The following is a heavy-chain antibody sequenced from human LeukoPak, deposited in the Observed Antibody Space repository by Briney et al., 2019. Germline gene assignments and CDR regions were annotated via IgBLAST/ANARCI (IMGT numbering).Heavy chain of an antibody. CDR3: ARDEAEWPEHGY. Sequence: GGSLRLSCAASGFTFDDYGMSWVRQAPGKGLEWVSGINWNGGSTGYAHSVKGRFTISRDNAKNSLYLQMNSLRAEDTALYYCARDEAEWPEHGYWGQGTLVTVSS. CDR1: GFTFDDYG. J-gene: IGHJ4*02. D-gene: IGHD3-3*01. V-gene: IGHV3-20*04. CDR2: INWNGGST.